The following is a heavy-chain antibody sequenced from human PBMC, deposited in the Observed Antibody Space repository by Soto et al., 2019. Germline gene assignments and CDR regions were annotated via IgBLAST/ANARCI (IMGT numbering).Heavy chain of an antibody. Sequence: GGSLRLSCAASGFTFSSYSMNWVRQAPGKGLEWVSYISSSSSTIYYADSVKGRFTISRDNAKNSLYLQMNSLRAEDTAVYYCARRPRTLTTGYYYYMDFWGKGTTVTVSS. CDR1: GFTFSSYS. V-gene: IGHV3-48*01. J-gene: IGHJ6*03. D-gene: IGHD4-17*01. CDR2: ISSSSSTI. CDR3: ARRPRTLTTGYYYYMDF.